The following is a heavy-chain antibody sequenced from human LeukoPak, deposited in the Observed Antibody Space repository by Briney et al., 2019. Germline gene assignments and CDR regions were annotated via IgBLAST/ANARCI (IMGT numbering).Heavy chain of an antibody. V-gene: IGHV4-30-4*01. CDR3: ARGRGVPYYYDSSGYYPADY. D-gene: IGHD3-22*01. Sequence: SETLSLTCTISGASISDTNWWTWIRQPPGKGLECIGHIYYSGSTYYNPSLKSRVTISVDTSKNQFSLKLSSVTAADTAVYYCARGRGVPYYYDSSGYYPADYWGQGTLVTVSS. J-gene: IGHJ4*02. CDR2: IYYSGST. CDR1: GASISDTNW.